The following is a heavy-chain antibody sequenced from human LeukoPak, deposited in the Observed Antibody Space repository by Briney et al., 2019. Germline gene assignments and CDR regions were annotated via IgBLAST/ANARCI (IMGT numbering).Heavy chain of an antibody. CDR1: GFTFSSYA. CDR2: IKGGGGDP. Sequence: PGGSLRLSCAASGFTFSSYAMSWVRQAPGKGLEWVSSIKGGGGDPFYADSVKGRFTISRDNSKNTLFLQLNSLRAEDAAVYYCARGGHDCNPFYWWGQGTLVTVSS. V-gene: IGHV3-23*01. J-gene: IGHJ4*02. CDR3: ARGGHDCNPFYW. D-gene: IGHD2-21*02.